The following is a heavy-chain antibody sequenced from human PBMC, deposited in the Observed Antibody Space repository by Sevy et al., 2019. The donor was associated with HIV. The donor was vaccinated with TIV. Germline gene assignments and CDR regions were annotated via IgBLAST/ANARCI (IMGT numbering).Heavy chain of an antibody. J-gene: IGHJ6*02. V-gene: IGHV4-59*01. CDR2: IFYSRST. CDR3: ARGDPELFYGMDV. Sequence: SETLSLTCTVSGDSISGYYWNWIRQPPGKGLEWIGYIFYSRSTTYNPSLKSRVTILKDTSKNQFSLKLTSVTAADTAVYYCARGDPELFYGMDVWGQGTTVTVSS. CDR1: GDSISGYY. D-gene: IGHD1-7*01.